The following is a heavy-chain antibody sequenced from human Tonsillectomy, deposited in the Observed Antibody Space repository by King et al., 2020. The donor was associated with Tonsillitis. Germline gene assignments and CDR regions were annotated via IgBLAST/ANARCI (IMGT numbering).Heavy chain of an antibody. J-gene: IGHJ4*02. D-gene: IGHD3-16*02. CDR2: INPNSGGT. V-gene: IGHV1-2*02. CDR1: GYTFTGYY. CDR3: ARGVLTSLRLGELSLWAFDY. Sequence: QLVQSGAEVKKPGASVKVSCKASGYTFTGYYMHWVRQAPGQGLEWMGWINPNSGGTNYAQKFQGRVTMTRDTSIRTAYMELSRLRSDDTAVYYCARGVLTSLRLGELSLWAFDYWGQGTLVTVSS.